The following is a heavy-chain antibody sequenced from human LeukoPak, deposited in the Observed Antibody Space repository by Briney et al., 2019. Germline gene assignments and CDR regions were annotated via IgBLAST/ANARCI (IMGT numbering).Heavy chain of an antibody. CDR1: GGTFSSYA. CDR2: IISIFGMA. D-gene: IGHD3-22*01. V-gene: IGHV1-69*04. CDR3: ARDSDSSGYYYDY. J-gene: IGHJ4*02. Sequence: ASVKISCKASGGTFSSYAISWMRQAPGQGLEWRGRIISIFGMANYAQKFQGRVTITADKSTSTAYMELSSLRSEDTAVYYCARDSDSSGYYYDYWGQGTLVTVSS.